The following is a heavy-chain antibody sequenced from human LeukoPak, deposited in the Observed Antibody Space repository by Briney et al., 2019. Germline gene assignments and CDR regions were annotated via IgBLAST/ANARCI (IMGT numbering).Heavy chain of an antibody. Sequence: GGSLRLSCAASGFTVSTNYMSWVRQAPGRGLEWVSLTYSGGSTYYADSLKGRFTISRDNSKNTLYLQMNSLRAEDTAVYYYARDGFYGSGTYVDVWGQGTTVTVSS. CDR2: TYSGGST. J-gene: IGHJ6*02. V-gene: IGHV3-53*01. D-gene: IGHD3-10*01. CDR3: ARDGFYGSGTYVDV. CDR1: GFTVSTNY.